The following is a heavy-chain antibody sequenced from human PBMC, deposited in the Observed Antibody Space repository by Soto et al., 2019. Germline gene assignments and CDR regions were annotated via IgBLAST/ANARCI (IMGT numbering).Heavy chain of an antibody. J-gene: IGHJ4*02. D-gene: IGHD6-19*01. V-gene: IGHV4-34*01. Sequence: QVQLQQWGAGLLKPSETLSLTCAVCGGSFSGYYWSWIRQPPGKGLEWIGEINHSGSTNYNPSLKSRVTISVDTSKNQFSLKLSSVTAADTAVYYCARGISSDSSGWYYDYWGQGTLVTVSS. CDR1: GGSFSGYY. CDR2: INHSGST. CDR3: ARGISSDSSGWYYDY.